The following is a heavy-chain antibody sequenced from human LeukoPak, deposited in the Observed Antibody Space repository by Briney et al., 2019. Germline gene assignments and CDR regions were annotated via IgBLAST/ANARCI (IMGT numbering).Heavy chain of an antibody. Sequence: SETLSLTCTVSGGSITRYHWTWIRQSPEKGLEWIGYISYRGTTDYNPSLKSRVTISGDTAKGQFSLRLDFVTAADSALYFCARVGAPRGAFDVWGPGTLVIVSS. CDR3: ARVGAPRGAFDV. V-gene: IGHV4-59*12. J-gene: IGHJ3*01. CDR1: GGSITRYH. D-gene: IGHD3-10*01. CDR2: ISYRGTT.